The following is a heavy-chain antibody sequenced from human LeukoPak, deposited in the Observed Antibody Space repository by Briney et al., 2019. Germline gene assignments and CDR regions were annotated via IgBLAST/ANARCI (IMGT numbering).Heavy chain of an antibody. CDR1: GFTFSSYE. CDR2: IGSSGSTI. D-gene: IGHD3-22*01. Sequence: GGSLRLSCAASGFTFSSYEMNWVRQAPGKGLEWVSYIGSSGSTIYYADSVKGRFTISRDNAKNSLYLQMNSLRAEDTAVYYCARAGPEVYDSSGLDYWGQGTLVTVSS. V-gene: IGHV3-48*03. J-gene: IGHJ4*02. CDR3: ARAGPEVYDSSGLDY.